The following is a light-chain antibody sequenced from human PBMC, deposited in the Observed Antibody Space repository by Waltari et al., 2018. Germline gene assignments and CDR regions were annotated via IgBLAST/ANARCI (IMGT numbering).Light chain of an antibody. J-gene: IGLJ3*02. Sequence: QSVLTQPPSVSGAPGQSVTISCTGSSSNIGAPYDVHWYQQLPGTAPKLLIYGNNTRPSGVPDRFSGSKSGPAASLAITGLQAEDEADYYCQSYDTNVRGSVFGGGTKLTVL. V-gene: IGLV1-40*01. CDR3: QSYDTNVRGSV. CDR1: SSNIGAPYD. CDR2: GNN.